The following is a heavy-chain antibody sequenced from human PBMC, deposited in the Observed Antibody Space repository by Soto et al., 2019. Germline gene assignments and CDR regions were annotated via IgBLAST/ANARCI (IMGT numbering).Heavy chain of an antibody. CDR3: ARGVDYVWGSYRYTQRPPFFDY. CDR1: GYTFTSYG. CDR2: LSAYNGNT. D-gene: IGHD3-16*02. J-gene: IGHJ4*02. V-gene: IGHV1-18*01. Sequence: QVQLVQSGAEVKKPGASVTVSCKASGYTFTSYGISWVRQAPGQGVEWMGWLSAYNGNTNYAQKLQGRVTMTTDTSTSTAYMELRSLRSDDTAVYYCARGVDYVWGSYRYTQRPPFFDYWGQGTLVTVSS.